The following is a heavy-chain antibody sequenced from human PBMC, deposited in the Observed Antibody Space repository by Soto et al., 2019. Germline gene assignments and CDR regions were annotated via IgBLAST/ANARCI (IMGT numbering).Heavy chain of an antibody. V-gene: IGHV3-15*07. Sequence: EVQLVESGGGLVKPVGSLRLSCAASGFTFSNAWMNWVRQAPGKGLEWVGRIKSKTDGGTTDYAAPVKGRFTISRDDSNNTLYLQMNSLKTEDTAVYYCTTDSIAVAGAIDYWGQGTLVTVSS. CDR2: IKSKTDGGTT. J-gene: IGHJ4*02. D-gene: IGHD6-19*01. CDR3: TTDSIAVAGAIDY. CDR1: GFTFSNAW.